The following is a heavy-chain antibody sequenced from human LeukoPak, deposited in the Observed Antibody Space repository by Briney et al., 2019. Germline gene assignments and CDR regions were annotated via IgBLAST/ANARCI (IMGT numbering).Heavy chain of an antibody. Sequence: SETLSLTCTVSGGSISSYYWSWIRQPAGKGLEWTGRIYTSGSTNYNPSLKSRVTMSVDTSKNQFSLKLSSVTAADTAVYYCARDKDSSGWGTPYYYGMDVWGQGTTVTVSS. J-gene: IGHJ6*02. CDR2: IYTSGST. CDR1: GGSISSYY. CDR3: ARDKDSSGWGTPYYYGMDV. D-gene: IGHD3-22*01. V-gene: IGHV4-4*07.